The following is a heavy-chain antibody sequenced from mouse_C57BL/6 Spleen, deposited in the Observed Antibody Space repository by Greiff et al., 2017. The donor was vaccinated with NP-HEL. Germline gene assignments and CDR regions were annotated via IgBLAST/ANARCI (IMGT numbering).Heavy chain of an antibody. CDR1: GFTFSDAW. J-gene: IGHJ3*01. D-gene: IGHD2-1*01. CDR3: TRPPLYYGLAWFAY. CDR2: IRNKANNHAT. V-gene: IGHV6-6*01. Sequence: EVKVVESGGGLVQPGGSMKLSCAASGFTFSDAWMDWVRQSPEKGLEWVAEIRNKANNHATYYAESVKGRFTISRDDSKSSVYLQMNSLRAEDTGIYYCTRPPLYYGLAWFAYWGQGTLVTVSA.